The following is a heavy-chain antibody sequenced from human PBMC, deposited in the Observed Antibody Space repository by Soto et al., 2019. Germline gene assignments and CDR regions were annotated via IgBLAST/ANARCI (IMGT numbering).Heavy chain of an antibody. CDR3: AREGQLGY. CDR1: GYTFSNYG. CDR2: ISGYNGNT. V-gene: IGHV1-18*01. J-gene: IGHJ4*02. D-gene: IGHD6-6*01. Sequence: ASVKVSCKASGYTFSNYGFSWVRQAPGQGLEWMGWISGYNGNTNYAERLQGRVTMTTDASTSTAYMELRSLRYDDTAVYYCAREGQLGYWGQGTPVTVSS.